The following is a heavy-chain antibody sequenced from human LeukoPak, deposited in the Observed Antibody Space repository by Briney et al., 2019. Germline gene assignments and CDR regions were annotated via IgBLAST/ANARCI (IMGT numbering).Heavy chain of an antibody. CDR2: ISGSGGST. Sequence: GGSLRLSCAASGFTFSSYAMSWVRQAPGRGLEWVPAISGSGGSTYYADSVKGRFTISRDNSKNTLYLQMNSLRAEDTAVYYCAKDRANTYYYDSSGYFDYWGQGTLVTVSS. J-gene: IGHJ4*02. V-gene: IGHV3-23*01. CDR1: GFTFSSYA. CDR3: AKDRANTYYYDSSGYFDY. D-gene: IGHD3-22*01.